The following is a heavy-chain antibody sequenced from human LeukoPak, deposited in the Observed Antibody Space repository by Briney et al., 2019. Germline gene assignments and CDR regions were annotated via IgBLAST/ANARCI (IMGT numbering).Heavy chain of an antibody. Sequence: GGSLRLSCAASGFTFSSYWMHWVRQAPGKGLVWVSRINSDGSSTSYADSVKGRFTISRDNAKNTLYLQMNSLRAEDAAVYYCARVGGYSGTIDYWGQGTLVTVSS. V-gene: IGHV3-74*01. CDR3: ARVGGYSGTIDY. D-gene: IGHD5-12*01. CDR1: GFTFSSYW. J-gene: IGHJ4*02. CDR2: INSDGSST.